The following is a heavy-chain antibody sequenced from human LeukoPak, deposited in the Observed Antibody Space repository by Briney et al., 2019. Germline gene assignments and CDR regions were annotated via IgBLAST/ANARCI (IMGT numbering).Heavy chain of an antibody. CDR2: IYYSGST. D-gene: IGHD2-2*02. CDR1: GGSISSSTYY. V-gene: IGHV4-39*01. CDR3: ARLGYCSSTSCYRRPAYYYYMDV. J-gene: IGHJ6*03. Sequence: PSETLSLTCTVSGGSISSSTYYWGWIRQPPGKGLEWIGSIYYSGSTYYNPSLKSRVTISVDTSKNQFSLKLSSVTAADTAVYYCARLGYCSSTSCYRRPAYYYYMDVWGKGTTVTVSS.